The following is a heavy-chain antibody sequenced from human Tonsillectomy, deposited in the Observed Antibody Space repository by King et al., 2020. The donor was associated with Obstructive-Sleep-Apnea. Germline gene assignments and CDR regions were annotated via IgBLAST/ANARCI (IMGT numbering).Heavy chain of an antibody. J-gene: IGHJ4*02. V-gene: IGHV4-4*07. CDR2: IYTSGST. CDR3: AREGDGSGSYYNSPFAPFDY. D-gene: IGHD3-10*01. CDR1: GGSISNYY. Sequence: VQLQESGPGLVKPSETLSLTCIVSGGSISNYYWSWIRQPAGKGLEWIGHIYTSGSTNYNPSLKSRVTMSADTSKNQFSLQLSFLTAADTAVYYCAREGDGSGSYYNSPFAPFDYWGQGAPVTVSA.